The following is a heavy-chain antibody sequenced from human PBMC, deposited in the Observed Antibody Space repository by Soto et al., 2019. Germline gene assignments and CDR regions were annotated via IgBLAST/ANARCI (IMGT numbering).Heavy chain of an antibody. V-gene: IGHV4-39*01. CDR2: IYYSGST. CDR1: GGSISSSSYY. D-gene: IGHD4-17*01. CDR3: ARPDYGDYLNAFDI. J-gene: IGHJ3*02. Sequence: PSETLSLTCTVSGGSISSSSYYWGWIRQPPGKGLEWIGSIYYSGSTYHNPSLKSRVTISVDTSKNQFSLKLSSVTAADTAVYYCARPDYGDYLNAFDIWGQGTMVTVSS.